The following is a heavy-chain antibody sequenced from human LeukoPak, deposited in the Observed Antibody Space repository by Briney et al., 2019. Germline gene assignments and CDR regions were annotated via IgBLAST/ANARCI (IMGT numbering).Heavy chain of an antibody. D-gene: IGHD3-22*01. CDR2: IYYSGST. CDR3: ARDSNYYDSSGYSSFDY. V-gene: IGHV4-39*07. Sequence: SETLSLTCTVSGGSISSSSYYWGWLRQPPGKGREWIGSIYYSGSTYYNPSLKSRVTISVDTSKNQFSLKLSSVTAADTAVYYCARDSNYYDSSGYSSFDYWGQGTLVTVSS. CDR1: GGSISSSSYY. J-gene: IGHJ4*02.